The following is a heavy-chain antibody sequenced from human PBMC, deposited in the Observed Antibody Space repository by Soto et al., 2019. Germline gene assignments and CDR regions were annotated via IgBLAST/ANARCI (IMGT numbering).Heavy chain of an antibody. CDR2: ISSSGTT. Sequence: SSETLSLTCTVSGGSIGSGNKYWSWIRQAPGKGLEWIGYISSSGTTYYNPSLKSRVTISVDTSKNQFSLKLSSVTAADTAVYYCARVRLLHSSSSDYYYYGMDVWGQGTTVTVSS. J-gene: IGHJ6*02. D-gene: IGHD6-6*01. V-gene: IGHV4-61*01. CDR1: GGSIGSGNKY. CDR3: ARVRLLHSSSSDYYYYGMDV.